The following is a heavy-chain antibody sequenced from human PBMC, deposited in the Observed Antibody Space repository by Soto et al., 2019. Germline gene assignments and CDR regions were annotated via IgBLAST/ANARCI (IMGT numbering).Heavy chain of an antibody. CDR1: GFTFSSYA. Sequence: EVQLLESGGGLVQPGGSLRLSCAASGFTFSSYAMSWVRQAPGKGLEWVSALSGSGGSTYYADSGKGRFTISRDNSKNTLYLQMNSLRAEDTAVYYGARYLDWKTNVFDPWGQGTLVTVSS. V-gene: IGHV3-23*01. CDR2: LSGSGGST. D-gene: IGHD3-9*01. CDR3: ARYLDWKTNVFDP. J-gene: IGHJ5*02.